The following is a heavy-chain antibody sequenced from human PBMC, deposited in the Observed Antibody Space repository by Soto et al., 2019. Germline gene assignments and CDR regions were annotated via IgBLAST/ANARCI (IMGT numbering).Heavy chain of an antibody. CDR3: ARLSVAAAGTLGGFDY. Sequence: EVQLVETGGGLIQPGGSLRLSCAASGFTVSSNYMSWVRQAPGKGLEWVSVIYSGGSTYYADSVKGRFTISRDNSKNTLYLQMNSLRAEDTAVYYCARLSVAAAGTLGGFDYWGQGTLVTVSS. D-gene: IGHD6-13*01. J-gene: IGHJ4*02. CDR1: GFTVSSNY. V-gene: IGHV3-53*02. CDR2: IYSGGST.